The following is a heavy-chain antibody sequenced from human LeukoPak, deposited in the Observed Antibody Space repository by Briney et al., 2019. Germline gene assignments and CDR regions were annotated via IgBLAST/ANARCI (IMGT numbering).Heavy chain of an antibody. CDR2: ISYDGSNK. V-gene: IGHV3-30*04. CDR3: ARDIARIAVAGTLLFGYYFDY. J-gene: IGHJ4*02. D-gene: IGHD6-19*01. Sequence: PGGSLRLSCTASGFTFTSYAMHWVRQAPGKGLEWVAVISYDGSNKYYADSAKGRFTISRDNSKNTLYLQMNSLRAEDTAVYYCARDIARIAVAGTLLFGYYFDYWGQGTLVTVSS. CDR1: GFTFTSYA.